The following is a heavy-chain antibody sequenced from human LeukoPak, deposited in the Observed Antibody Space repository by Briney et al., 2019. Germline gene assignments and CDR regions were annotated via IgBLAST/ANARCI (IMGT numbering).Heavy chain of an antibody. D-gene: IGHD3-22*01. CDR3: AKSPRWRAIVVVPTIFDY. Sequence: GGSLRLSCAASGFTFSRYGMSWVRQAAGKGLGWVSAISGGGGSTYYADSVKGRFTISRDNSKNTLYLQMNSLRAEDTAVYYCAKSPRWRAIVVVPTIFDYWGQGTLVTVSS. V-gene: IGHV3-23*01. J-gene: IGHJ4*02. CDR2: ISGGGGST. CDR1: GFTFSRYG.